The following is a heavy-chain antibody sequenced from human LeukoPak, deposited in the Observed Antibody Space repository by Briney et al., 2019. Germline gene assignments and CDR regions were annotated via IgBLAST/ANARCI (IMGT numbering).Heavy chain of an antibody. CDR2: ISGSGDTT. Sequence: GGSLRLSCAASGFTFNTYAMDWVRQAPGKGLEWVSGISGSGDTTYYADSVKDRFTISRDNSKNALYLQMNSLRAEDTAVYYCAKAENGLDYWGQGTLVTVSS. D-gene: IGHD2-8*01. CDR3: AKAENGLDY. CDR1: GFTFNTYA. J-gene: IGHJ4*02. V-gene: IGHV3-23*01.